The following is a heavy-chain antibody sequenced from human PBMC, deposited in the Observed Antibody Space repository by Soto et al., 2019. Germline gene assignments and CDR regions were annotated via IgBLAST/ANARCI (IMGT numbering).Heavy chain of an antibody. CDR1: YDSVISGPNY. D-gene: IGHD1-7*01. Sequence: SETLSLSNAVSYDSVISGPNYWSLLRQPPGRGPEWIGYVFVIQTTNTNPSLRGRVTITKDTSKNEFSLRLTSVTTADTAVYYCARRNSRALVELWGKGILVTVSS. J-gene: IGHJ4*02. V-gene: IGHV4-61*01. CDR2: VFVIQTT. CDR3: ARRNSRALVEL.